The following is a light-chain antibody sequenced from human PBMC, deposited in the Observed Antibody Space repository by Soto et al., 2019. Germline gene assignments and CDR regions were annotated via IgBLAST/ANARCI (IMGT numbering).Light chain of an antibody. J-gene: IGKJ5*01. CDR1: QGISSS. CDR2: AAS. Sequence: DVQITQYPYSLSASVGDILTIACRASQGISSSLAWYQQKPEKAPKSLIYAASSLQSGVPSRFSGSGSGTDFTLTISSLQPEDVATYYCQQYNRSPVTFGQGTRLEIK. CDR3: QQYNRSPVT. V-gene: IGKV1D-16*01.